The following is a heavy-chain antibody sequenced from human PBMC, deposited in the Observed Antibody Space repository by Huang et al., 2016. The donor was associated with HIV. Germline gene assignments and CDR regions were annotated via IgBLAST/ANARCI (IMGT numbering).Heavy chain of an antibody. CDR2: IFHTGTT. J-gene: IGHJ6*03. V-gene: IGHV4-39*01. Sequence: QLQLQESGPGLVKPSETLSLTCNVSGDSISSTRYYWGWIRQRPGKGLEWIGNIFHTGTTRYNPSLTSRLDMSIDTAKNQFSLKLTSATAADTAVYYCARRRGYFYYMDVWGQGTTITVSS. D-gene: IGHD3-10*01. CDR3: ARRRGYFYYMDV. CDR1: GDSISSTRYY.